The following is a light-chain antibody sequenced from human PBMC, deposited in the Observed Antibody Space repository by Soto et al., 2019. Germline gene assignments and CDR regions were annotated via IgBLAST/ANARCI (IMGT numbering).Light chain of an antibody. J-gene: IGLJ3*02. Sequence: QSVLTQPPSASGTPGQRVTISCSGSISNYGSDYVYWYRQFPGTAPKLLIYRNNQRPSGVPDRFSGSKSGNTASLAISGLRSEDEADYYCAAWDDTLSGPCVFGGGTKVTVL. CDR3: AAWDDTLSGPCV. CDR2: RNN. V-gene: IGLV1-47*01. CDR1: ISNYGSDY.